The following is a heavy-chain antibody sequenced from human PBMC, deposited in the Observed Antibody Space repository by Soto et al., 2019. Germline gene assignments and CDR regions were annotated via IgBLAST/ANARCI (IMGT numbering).Heavy chain of an antibody. CDR1: GFTFSSYS. J-gene: IGHJ4*02. CDR3: AKVTHNWNDAGYTFEY. CDR2: ISSSSSTI. D-gene: IGHD1-20*01. V-gene: IGHV3-48*01. Sequence: GGSLRLSCAASGFTFSSYSMNWVRQAPGKGLEWVSYISSSSSTIYYADSVKGRFTISRDNSKNTLYLQMNSLRAEDTAVYYCAKVTHNWNDAGYTFEYWGQGTRVTVAS.